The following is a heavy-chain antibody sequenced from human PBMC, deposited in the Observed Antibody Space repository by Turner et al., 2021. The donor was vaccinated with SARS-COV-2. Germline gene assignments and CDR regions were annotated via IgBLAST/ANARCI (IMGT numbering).Heavy chain of an antibody. J-gene: IGHJ4*02. CDR3: ARLRPTQNFDY. V-gene: IGHV4-39*01. Sequence: QLQLQESGPGLVTPSETLSLTCTVSGGSISSSSYYWGWIRQPPGKGLEWIGSIYYSGSTYYNQSLKSRVTISVDTSKNQFSLKLSSVTAADTAVYYCARLRPTQNFDYWGQGTLVTVSS. CDR1: GGSISSSSYY. CDR2: IYYSGST. D-gene: IGHD1-1*01.